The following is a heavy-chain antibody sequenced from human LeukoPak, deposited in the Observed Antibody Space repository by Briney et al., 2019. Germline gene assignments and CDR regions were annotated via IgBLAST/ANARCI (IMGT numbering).Heavy chain of an antibody. Sequence: GGSLRLSCAASGFTFSSYAMSWVRQAPGKGLEWVSAISGSGGSTYYADSVKGRFTISRDNSKNTLYLQMNSLRAGDTAVYYCAKGVERITIFGVVIPAAYYYGMDVWGQGTTVTVSS. CDR3: AKGVERITIFGVVIPAAYYYGMDV. J-gene: IGHJ6*02. D-gene: IGHD3-3*01. CDR2: ISGSGGST. V-gene: IGHV3-23*01. CDR1: GFTFSSYA.